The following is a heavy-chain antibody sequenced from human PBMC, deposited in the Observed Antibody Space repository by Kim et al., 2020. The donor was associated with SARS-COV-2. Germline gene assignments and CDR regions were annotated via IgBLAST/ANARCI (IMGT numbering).Heavy chain of an antibody. CDR3: AKKGIRYNWNYWHFDY. CDR1: GFTFSSYG. J-gene: IGHJ4*02. Sequence: GGSLRLSCAASGFTFSSYGMHWVRQAPGKGLEWVAVISYDGSNKYYADSVKGRFTISRDNSKNTLYLQMNSLRAEDTAVYYCAKKGIRYNWNYWHFDYWGQGTLVTVSS. D-gene: IGHD1-7*01. V-gene: IGHV3-30*18. CDR2: ISYDGSNK.